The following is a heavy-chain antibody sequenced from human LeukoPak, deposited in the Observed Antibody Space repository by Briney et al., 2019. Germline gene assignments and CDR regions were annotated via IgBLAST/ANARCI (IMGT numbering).Heavy chain of an antibody. Sequence: PSETLSLTCAVYGGSFSGYYWSWIRQPPGKGLEWIGEINHGGSTNYNPSLKSRVTISVDTSKNQFSLKLSSVTAADTAVYYCARGRGDYVWGSYRHGLNYWGQGTLVTVSS. D-gene: IGHD3-16*02. V-gene: IGHV4-34*01. CDR2: INHGGST. CDR1: GGSFSGYY. J-gene: IGHJ4*02. CDR3: ARGRGDYVWGSYRHGLNY.